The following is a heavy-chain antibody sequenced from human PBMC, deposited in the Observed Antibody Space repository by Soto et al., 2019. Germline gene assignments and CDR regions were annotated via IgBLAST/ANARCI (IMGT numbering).Heavy chain of an antibody. CDR2: INPNSGGT. CDR1: GYTFTGYY. V-gene: IGHV1-2*04. D-gene: IGHD2-2*01. J-gene: IGHJ6*02. CDR3: AILGDIVVVPAAMSHYGMDV. Sequence: ASVKVSCKASGYTFTGYYMHWVRQAPGQGLEWMGWINPNSGGTNYAQKFQGWVTMTRDTPISTAYMELSRLRSDDTAVYYCAILGDIVVVPAAMSHYGMDVWGQGTTVTVSS.